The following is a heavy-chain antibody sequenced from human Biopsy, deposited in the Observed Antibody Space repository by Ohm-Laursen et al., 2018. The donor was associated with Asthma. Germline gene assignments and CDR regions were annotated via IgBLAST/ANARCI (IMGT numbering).Heavy chain of an antibody. D-gene: IGHD3-22*01. CDR2: IYSGGTS. CDR3: ARGDSSNWSHYYFDY. J-gene: IGHJ4*02. V-gene: IGHV3-53*01. CDR1: GFAVSRDH. Sequence: SLRFSCAASGFAVSRDHMFWVRQAPGKGLEWVSVIYSGGTSHTADSVRGRFTISRDYSKNTLHLQMHSLRAEDTAVYYCARGDSSNWSHYYFDYWGQGTLVTVSS.